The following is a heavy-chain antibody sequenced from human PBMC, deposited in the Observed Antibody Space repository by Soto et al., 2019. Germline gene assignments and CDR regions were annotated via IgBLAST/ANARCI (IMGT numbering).Heavy chain of an antibody. J-gene: IGHJ4*02. D-gene: IGHD6-13*01. CDR1: GFTFSSYG. CDR3: AKTRGAVPGIAAAGPLDY. Sequence: PGGSLRLSCAASGFTFSSYGMHWVRQAPGKGLEWVAVISYDGSNKYYADSVKGRFTISRDNSKNTLYLQMNSLRAEDTAVYYCAKTRGAVPGIAAAGPLDYWGQGTLVTVSS. V-gene: IGHV3-30*18. CDR2: ISYDGSNK.